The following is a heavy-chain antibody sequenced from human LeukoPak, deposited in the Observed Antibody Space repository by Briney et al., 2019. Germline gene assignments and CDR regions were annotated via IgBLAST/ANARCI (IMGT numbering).Heavy chain of an antibody. CDR1: GFTFSSYG. J-gene: IGHJ6*02. CDR2: IWYDGSNK. Sequence: SGGSLRLSCAASGFTFSSYGMHWVRQAPGKGLEWVALIWYDGSNKYYADSVKGRFTISRDNSKNTLYLQMHSLRAEDTAVYYCARDRAFVVGAVNYYYYYGMDVWGQGTTVTVSS. V-gene: IGHV3-33*01. CDR3: ARDRAFVVGAVNYYYYYGMDV. D-gene: IGHD1-26*01.